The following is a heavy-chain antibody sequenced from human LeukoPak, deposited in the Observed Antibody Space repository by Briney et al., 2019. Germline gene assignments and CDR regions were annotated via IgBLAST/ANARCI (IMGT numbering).Heavy chain of an antibody. J-gene: IGHJ5*02. CDR1: GYSFTSYW. Sequence: GESLKISCKGSGYSFTSYWIGWVRQMPGKGLEWMGIIYPGDSDTRYSPSFQGQVTFSADKSISAAYLQWSSLKASDTAMYYCARVWQQLVPGWFDPWGQGTLVTVSS. V-gene: IGHV5-51*01. CDR2: IYPGDSDT. D-gene: IGHD6-13*01. CDR3: ARVWQQLVPGWFDP.